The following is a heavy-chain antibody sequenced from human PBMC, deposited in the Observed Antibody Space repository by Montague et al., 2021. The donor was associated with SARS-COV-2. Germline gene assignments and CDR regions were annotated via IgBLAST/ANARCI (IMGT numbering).Heavy chain of an antibody. Sequence: SETLSLTCSVAGASITNSHYSWGWIRQPQGRGPEGVGSKFYSGSTYYKPSRMSRVTISVDTTKNQSSLRMTSVTAEDTAVYCCARGLVWGQGVLVTVSS. CDR1: GASITNSHYS. CDR2: KFYSGST. CDR3: ARGLV. D-gene: IGHD6-6*01. J-gene: IGHJ4*02. V-gene: IGHV4-39*07.